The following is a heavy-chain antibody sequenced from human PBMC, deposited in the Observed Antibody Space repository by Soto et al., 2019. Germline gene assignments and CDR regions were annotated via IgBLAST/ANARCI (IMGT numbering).Heavy chain of an antibody. D-gene: IGHD3-22*01. V-gene: IGHV1-46*01. CDR2: VNPSGGST. Sequence: ASVKVSCKASGYTFTSYYMHWVRQAPGQGLEWMGIVNPSGGSTSYAQKFQGRVTMTRDTSTSTVYMELSSLRSEDTAVYYCARDSPFFLDTYYYDSSGYLLDYWGQGTLVTVS. CDR3: ARDSPFFLDTYYYDSSGYLLDY. CDR1: GYTFTSYY. J-gene: IGHJ4*02.